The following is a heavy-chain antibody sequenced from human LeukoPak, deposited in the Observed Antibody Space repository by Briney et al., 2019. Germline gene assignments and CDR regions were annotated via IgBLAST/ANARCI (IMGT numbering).Heavy chain of an antibody. V-gene: IGHV4-34*01. D-gene: IGHD3-10*01. J-gene: IGHJ6*04. CDR3: ARVVYGSGSRYGMDV. Sequence: PSETLSLTCAVYGGSFSGYYWSWIRQPPGKGLEWIGETNHSGSTNYNPSLKSRVTISVDTSKNQFSLKLSSVTAADTAVYYCARVVYGSGSRYGMDVWGKGTTVTVSS. CDR1: GGSFSGYY. CDR2: TNHSGST.